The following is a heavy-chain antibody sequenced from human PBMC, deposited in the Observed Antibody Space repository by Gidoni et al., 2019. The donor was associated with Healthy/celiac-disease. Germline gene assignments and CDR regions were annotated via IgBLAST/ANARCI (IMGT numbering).Heavy chain of an antibody. CDR1: GGSVSSGSYY. J-gene: IGHJ4*02. V-gene: IGHV4-61*01. CDR2: IYYSGST. Sequence: QVQLQESGPGLVKPSETMSLTCTVSGGSVSSGSYYWSWIRQPPGKGLEWIGYIYYSGSTNYNPSLKSRVTISVDTSKNQFSLKLSSVTAADTAVYYCARGAGDFDYWGQGTLVTVSS. CDR3: ARGAGDFDY. D-gene: IGHD6-13*01.